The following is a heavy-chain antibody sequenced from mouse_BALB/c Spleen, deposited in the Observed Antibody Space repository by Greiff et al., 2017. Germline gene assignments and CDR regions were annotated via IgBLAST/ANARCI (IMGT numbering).Heavy chain of an antibody. CDR1: GFTFSSFG. Sequence: EVKVVESGGGLVQPGGSRKLSCAASGFTFSSFGMHWVHQAPEKGLEWVAYISSGSSTIYYADTVKGRFTISRDNPKNTLFLQMTSLRSEDTAMYYCARYYGSSPWFAYWGQGTLVTVSA. V-gene: IGHV5-17*02. CDR2: ISSGSSTI. D-gene: IGHD1-1*01. J-gene: IGHJ3*01. CDR3: ARYYGSSPWFAY.